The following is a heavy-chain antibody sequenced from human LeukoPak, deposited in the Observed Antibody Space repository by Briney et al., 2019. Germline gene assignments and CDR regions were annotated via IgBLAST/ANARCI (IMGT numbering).Heavy chain of an antibody. V-gene: IGHV1-24*01. Sequence: GASVKVSCKVSGYTLTELSMHWVRQAPGKGLEWMGGFDPEDGETIYAQKFQGRVTMTEDTSTDTAYMELSSLRSEDTGVYYCATGNKLGYYYGSGSHYYFDYWGQGTLVTVSS. J-gene: IGHJ4*02. CDR1: GYTLTELS. CDR2: FDPEDGET. D-gene: IGHD3-10*01. CDR3: ATGNKLGYYYGSGSHYYFDY.